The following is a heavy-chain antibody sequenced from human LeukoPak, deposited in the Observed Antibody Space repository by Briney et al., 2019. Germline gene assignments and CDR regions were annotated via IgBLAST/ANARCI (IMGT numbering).Heavy chain of an antibody. CDR3: ARPMDRGVNWFDY. J-gene: IGHJ5*01. V-gene: IGHV3-48*03. D-gene: IGHD3-10*01. CDR1: GFTFSIYE. Sequence: GGSLRLSCATPGFTFSIYEMNWVRQAPGKGLEWVSYISSSSGDTKYYADSVKGRFTISRDNAKNSLYLQMNSLRAEDTAFYYCARPMDRGVNWFDYWGQGTLVTVSS. CDR2: ISSSSGDTK.